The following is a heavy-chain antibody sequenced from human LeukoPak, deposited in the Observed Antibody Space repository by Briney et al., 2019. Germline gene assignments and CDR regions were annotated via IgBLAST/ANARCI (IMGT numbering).Heavy chain of an antibody. CDR2: IIPIFNTT. CDR1: GGTFSDYA. D-gene: IGHD3-16*01. J-gene: IGHJ6*03. CDR3: ARQGGARQDYHMDV. Sequence: GASVKVSCKATGGTFSDYAVSWVRQAPGQGLEWMGRIIPIFNTTNSAQKFQGRVTITADKSSSTAYMELSSLRSDDTAVYYCARQGGARQDYHMDVWGRGTTVTVSS. V-gene: IGHV1-69*06.